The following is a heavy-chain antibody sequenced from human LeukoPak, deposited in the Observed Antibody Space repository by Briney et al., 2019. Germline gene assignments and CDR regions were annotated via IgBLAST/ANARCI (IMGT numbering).Heavy chain of an antibody. Sequence: GGSLRLSCAASGFTVSTYAMSWVRQAPGKGLEWVSAISSGGSTYYADSVKGRFTISRDNSKNTLYLQMNSLRAEDTAVYYCANQPFSVGATLLFDYWGQGTLVTVSS. CDR3: ANQPFSVGATLLFDY. CDR1: GFTVSTYA. J-gene: IGHJ4*02. V-gene: IGHV3-23*01. CDR2: ISSGGST. D-gene: IGHD1-26*01.